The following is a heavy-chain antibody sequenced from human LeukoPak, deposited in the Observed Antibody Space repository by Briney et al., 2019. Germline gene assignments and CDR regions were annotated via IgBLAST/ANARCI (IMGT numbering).Heavy chain of an antibody. D-gene: IGHD3-22*01. V-gene: IGHV3-7*01. CDR3: ARDNWDSSSDY. CDR2: IKQDGSEK. J-gene: IGHJ4*02. CDR1: GFTFSSYW. Sequence: GGSLRLSCAASGFTFSSYWMSWVRQAPGKGLEWVANIKQDGSEKYFVDSVKGRFTISRDNAKNSLYLQMNSLRAEDAAVYYCARDNWDSSSDYWGQGTLVTVSS.